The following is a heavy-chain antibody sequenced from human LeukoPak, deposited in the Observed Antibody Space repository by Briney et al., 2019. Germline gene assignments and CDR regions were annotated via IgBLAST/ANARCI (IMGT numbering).Heavy chain of an antibody. D-gene: IGHD1-26*01. CDR2: IDPKSGGT. CDR1: GYTFTDYY. V-gene: IGHV1-2*02. J-gene: IGHJ6*02. CDR3: ASLGATTIYYYGMDV. Sequence: ASVKVSCKASGYTFTDYYVHWVRQAPGQGLEWMGWIDPKSGGTSYAQKFQGRVTMTRDTSITTIYMDLSRLGSDDSALYYCASLGATTIYYYGMDVWGQGTTVTVSS.